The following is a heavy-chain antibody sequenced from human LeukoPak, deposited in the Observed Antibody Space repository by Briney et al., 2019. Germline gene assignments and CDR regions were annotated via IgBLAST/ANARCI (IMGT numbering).Heavy chain of an antibody. V-gene: IGHV4-31*03. J-gene: IGHJ4*02. CDR1: GGSISSGGYC. D-gene: IGHD2-21*02. CDR3: ARVLAYCGGDCSYYFDY. Sequence: SETLSLTCTVSGGSISSGGYCWSWIRQHPGKGLEWIGYIYYSGSTYYNPSLKSRVTISVDTSKNQFSLKLSSVTAADSAVYYRARVLAYCGGDCSYYFDYWGQGTLVTVSS. CDR2: IYYSGST.